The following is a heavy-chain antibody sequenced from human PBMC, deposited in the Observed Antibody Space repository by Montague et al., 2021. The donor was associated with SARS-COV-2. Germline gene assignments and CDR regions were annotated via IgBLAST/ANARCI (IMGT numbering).Heavy chain of an antibody. J-gene: IGHJ4*02. V-gene: IGHV3-30*17. Sequence: SLRLSCAASGFMFHLYAMHWVRQAPGQGLEWVAVISYDGSNEFYADSVQGCFTISRDNSGNTVSLQMHSLRAEDTAVYYCARTYYYDSSGFPGPYYFDFWGQGTPVTVSS. CDR1: GFMFHLYA. D-gene: IGHD3-22*01. CDR2: ISYDGSNE. CDR3: ARTYYYDSSGFPGPYYFDF.